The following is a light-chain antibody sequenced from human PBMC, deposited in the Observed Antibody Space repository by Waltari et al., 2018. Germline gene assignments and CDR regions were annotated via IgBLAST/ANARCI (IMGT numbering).Light chain of an antibody. CDR1: SSHIGSNS. V-gene: IGLV1-47*01. CDR2: RNN. CDR3: ATWDESLNGVV. J-gene: IGLJ3*02. Sequence: QSVLTQPPSASGTPGQRVIISCSGSSSHIGSNSVYWYQQLLGTAPKLLIYRNNQRPSGVPDRFSGSKSGTSSSLAISGLRSEDEADYYCATWDESLNGVVIGGGTKLSVL.